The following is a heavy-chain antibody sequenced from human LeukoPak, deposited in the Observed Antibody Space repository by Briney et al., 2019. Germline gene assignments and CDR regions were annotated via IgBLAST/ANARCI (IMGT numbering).Heavy chain of an antibody. D-gene: IGHD3-3*01. CDR2: IKQDGSEK. Sequence: SGGSLRLSCAASGFIFSNYWMTWVRQAPGKGLEWVANIKQDGSEKYYVDSVKGRFTISRDNANNSLYLQMNSLRAEDTAVYYCASPEWLPDSFDIWGQGTMVTVSS. J-gene: IGHJ3*02. CDR1: GFIFSNYW. CDR3: ASPEWLPDSFDI. V-gene: IGHV3-7*01.